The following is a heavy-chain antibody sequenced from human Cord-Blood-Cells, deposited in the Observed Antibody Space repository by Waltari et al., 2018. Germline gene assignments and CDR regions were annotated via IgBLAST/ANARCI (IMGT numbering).Heavy chain of an antibody. V-gene: IGHV1-2*02. CDR1: GYTFTGYY. CDR2: INPNSGGT. Sequence: QVQLVQSGAEVKKPGASVKVSCKASGYTFTGYYMHWVRQAPGQGLEWMGWINPNSGGTNYAQKWQGRVTMTRDTSISTAYMELSRLRSDDTAVYYCARDEYSSSYDYWGQGTLVTVSS. J-gene: IGHJ4*02. CDR3: ARDEYSSSYDY. D-gene: IGHD6-6*01.